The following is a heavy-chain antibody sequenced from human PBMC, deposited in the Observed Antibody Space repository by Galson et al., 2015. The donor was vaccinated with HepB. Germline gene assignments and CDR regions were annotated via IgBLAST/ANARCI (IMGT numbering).Heavy chain of an antibody. CDR2: IIPIFGTA. CDR1: GGTFSSYA. V-gene: IGHV1-69*13. J-gene: IGHJ1*01. Sequence: SVKVSCKASGGTFSSYAISWVRQAPGQGLEWMGGIIPIFGTANYAQKFQGRVTFTADESTSTAYMELGRLTSEDTAVYFCATLDAAGLYPTVFDIWGQGTLVTVSS. D-gene: IGHD1-1*01. CDR3: ATLDAAGLYPTVFDI.